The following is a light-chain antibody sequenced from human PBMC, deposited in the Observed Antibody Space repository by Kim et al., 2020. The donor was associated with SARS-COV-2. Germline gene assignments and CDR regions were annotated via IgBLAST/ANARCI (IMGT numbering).Light chain of an antibody. CDR2: GAS. CDR3: QQYNNWPRT. CDR1: QSVSSN. Sequence: EIVMTQSPATLSVSPGERATLSCRASQSVSSNLAWYQQKLGQAPRLLIYGASTRATGIPARFSGRGSGTEFSLTISSLESEDFAVCYCQQYNNWPRTFGQGTKVDIK. J-gene: IGKJ1*01. V-gene: IGKV3-15*01.